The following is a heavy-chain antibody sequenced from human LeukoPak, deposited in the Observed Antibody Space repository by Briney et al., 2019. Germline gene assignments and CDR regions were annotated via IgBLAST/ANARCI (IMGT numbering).Heavy chain of an antibody. V-gene: IGHV3-64D*06. CDR1: GFTFSTYV. CDR3: VRGTGY. J-gene: IGHJ4*02. CDR2: ISSNGDNT. Sequence: GGSLRLSCSVSGFTFSTYVMHWVRQAPGKGLEYVSAISSNGDNTYYADSVKGRFTISRDNSKNTLYLQMSSLRADDTAAYYCVRGTGYWGQGTLVTVSS.